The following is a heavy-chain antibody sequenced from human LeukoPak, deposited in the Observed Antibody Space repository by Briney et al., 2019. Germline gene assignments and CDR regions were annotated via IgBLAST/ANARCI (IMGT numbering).Heavy chain of an antibody. J-gene: IGHJ5*02. Sequence: GGSLRLSSAASGFTVSSNYMSWVRQAPGKGLEWVSVIYSGGSTYYADSVKGRFTISRDNSKNTLYLQMNSLRAEDTAVYYCAREYYDILTGFYWFDPWGQGTLVTVSS. V-gene: IGHV3-66*02. D-gene: IGHD3-9*01. CDR3: AREYYDILTGFYWFDP. CDR2: IYSGGST. CDR1: GFTVSSNY.